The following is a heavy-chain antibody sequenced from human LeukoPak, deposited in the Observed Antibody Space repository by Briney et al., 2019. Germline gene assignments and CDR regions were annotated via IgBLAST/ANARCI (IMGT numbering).Heavy chain of an antibody. CDR1: GGSVSSYY. Sequence: PSETLSLTCSVSGGSVSSYYWSWLRQSPGKGLEWIGYIHNSGRTNYNPSLKSRVTGFVDTSKNQVSLRLSSVTAADTAVYYCARHGTISSESYFDYWGQGALVTVSS. D-gene: IGHD1-14*01. CDR3: ARHGTISSESYFDY. CDR2: IHNSGRT. J-gene: IGHJ4*02. V-gene: IGHV4-59*08.